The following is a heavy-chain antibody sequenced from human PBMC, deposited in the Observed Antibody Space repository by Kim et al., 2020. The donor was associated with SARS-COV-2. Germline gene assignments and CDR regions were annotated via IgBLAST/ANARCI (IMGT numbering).Heavy chain of an antibody. CDR2: ISHDGNNK. Sequence: GGSLRLSCTASAFTFSNYALHWVRQAPGKGLEWVAVISHDGNNKHYADSLKGRFTISRDNSNNTLYLQMNSLRADDTAVYYCARDQSLGGLREYMFYFDLWGQGSLLTVSS. V-gene: IGHV3-33*05. CDR1: AFTFSNYA. J-gene: IGHJ4*02. CDR3: ARDQSLGGLREYMFYFDL. D-gene: IGHD3-16*01.